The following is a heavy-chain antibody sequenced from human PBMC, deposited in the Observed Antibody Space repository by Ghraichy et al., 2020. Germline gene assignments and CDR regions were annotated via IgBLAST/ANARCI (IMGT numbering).Heavy chain of an antibody. CDR2: IYSGGST. J-gene: IGHJ4*02. V-gene: IGHV3-66*01. D-gene: IGHD3-10*01. CDR3: AVDFRGVSNDY. Sequence: GGSLRLSCAASGFTVSSNYMSWVRQAPGKGLEWVSVIYSGGSTYYADSAKGRFTISRDNSKNTLYLQMNSLRAEDTAVYYCAVDFRGVSNDYWGQGTLVTVSS. CDR1: GFTVSSNY.